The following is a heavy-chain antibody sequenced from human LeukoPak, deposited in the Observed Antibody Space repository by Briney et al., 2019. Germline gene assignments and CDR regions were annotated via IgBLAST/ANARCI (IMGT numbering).Heavy chain of an antibody. CDR3: ASNYGSGNFYYYYGMDV. V-gene: IGHV1-3*01. CDR1: GYTFTSYA. CDR2: INAGNGNT. Sequence: ASVKVSCKDSGYTFTSYAMHWVRQAPGQRVEWMGWINAGNGNTKYSQRLQGRVTITRDTSASTAYMELSSLRSEDTAVYYCASNYGSGNFYYYYGMDVWGKGTTVTVSS. D-gene: IGHD3-10*01. J-gene: IGHJ6*04.